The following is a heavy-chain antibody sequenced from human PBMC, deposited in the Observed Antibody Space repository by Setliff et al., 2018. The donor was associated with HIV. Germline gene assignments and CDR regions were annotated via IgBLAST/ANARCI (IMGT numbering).Heavy chain of an antibody. CDR2: IYYNGNT. J-gene: IGHJ3*02. CDR3: AKRPGYGYPFHI. CDR1: GGSISSTTYW. V-gene: IGHV4-39*01. D-gene: IGHD5-18*01. Sequence: PSETLSLTCTVSGGSISSTTYWCGWIRQPPGKGLEWIGTIYYNGNTFYDPSLKSRVTISIDMSKNQFSLKLTSVAAADTAVYYCAKRPGYGYPFHIWGQGTMVTVSS.